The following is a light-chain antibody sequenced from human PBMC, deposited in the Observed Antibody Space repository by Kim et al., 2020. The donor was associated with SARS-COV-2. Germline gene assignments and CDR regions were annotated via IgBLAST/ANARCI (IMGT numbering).Light chain of an antibody. CDR3: QQYGSSPLT. V-gene: IGKV3-20*01. CDR2: GAS. J-gene: IGKJ1*01. CDR1: QSVSSGY. Sequence: SPGELSTLSCRASQSVSSGYLAWYQQKPGQAPRLLIYGASSRATGIPDRFSGSGSGTDFTLTISRLEPEDFAVYYCQQYGSSPLTFGQGTKVDIK.